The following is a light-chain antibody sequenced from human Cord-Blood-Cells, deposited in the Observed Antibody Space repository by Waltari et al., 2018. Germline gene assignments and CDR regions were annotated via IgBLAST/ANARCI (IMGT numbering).Light chain of an antibody. CDR1: SSDVGSYNL. J-gene: IGLJ2*01. Sequence: QSALTQPASVSGSPGQSITISCTGTSSDVGSYNLVSWYQQHPGKAPKLMIYEVSKRPSGVSNRFSGSKSGNTASLTFSELQAEDEADYYCCSYAGSSTYVVFGGGTKLTVL. V-gene: IGLV2-23*02. CDR3: CSYAGSSTYVV. CDR2: EVS.